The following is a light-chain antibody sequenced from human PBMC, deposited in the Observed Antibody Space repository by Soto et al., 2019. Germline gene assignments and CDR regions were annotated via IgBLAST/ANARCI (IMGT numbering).Light chain of an antibody. CDR1: SSNIGGNS. CDR3: GSWDSSLSAYV. V-gene: IGLV1-51*01. J-gene: IGLJ1*01. CDR2: DAN. Sequence: QSLHTQSPSLSAAPGQKVTVSCSGSSSNIGGNSVSWYQPLPGTAPTLLIYDANKRPSGIPDRFPGSKSGTSATPGIAVFQTGDEADYYCGSWDSSLSAYVFGTGTKVTVL.